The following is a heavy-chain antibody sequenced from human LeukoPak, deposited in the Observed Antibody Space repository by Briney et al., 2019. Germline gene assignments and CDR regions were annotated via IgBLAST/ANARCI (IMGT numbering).Heavy chain of an antibody. V-gene: IGHV1-18*01. CDR3: AKDRVGAPPGDWDYLGASNCFDI. D-gene: IGHD2/OR15-2a*01. CDR1: GYTFNRYG. Sequence: GASVKVSCKASGYTFNRYGVNWVRQAPGQGLEWMGWIGTYNGNTNLAQKFKGRVTMTTDTATSTAYMELKSLRLDDTAVYYCAKDRVGAPPGDWDYLGASNCFDIWGQGTMVSVSS. CDR2: IGTYNGNT. J-gene: IGHJ3*02.